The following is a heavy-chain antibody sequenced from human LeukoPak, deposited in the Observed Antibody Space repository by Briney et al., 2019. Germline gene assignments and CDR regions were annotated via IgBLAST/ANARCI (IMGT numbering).Heavy chain of an antibody. CDR1: GFTFSSYE. CDR3: ARSRYTITSAAYSEYFQE. CDR2: ISSSGSTI. D-gene: IGHD1-14*01. Sequence: PGGSLRLSCAASGFTFSSYEMNWVRQAPGKGLEWISYISSSGSTIYNAESVKGRFTISRDNAKNSLYLQMNNLRAEDTAVYHCARSRYTITSAAYSEYFQEWGQGTLVTVSS. V-gene: IGHV3-48*03. J-gene: IGHJ1*01.